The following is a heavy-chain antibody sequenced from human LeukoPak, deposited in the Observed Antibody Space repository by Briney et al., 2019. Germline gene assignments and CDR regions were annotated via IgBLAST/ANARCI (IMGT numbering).Heavy chain of an antibody. CDR3: ARESVAGGFEY. V-gene: IGHV1-69*10. CDR1: GYNFIDYY. J-gene: IGHJ4*02. CDR2: ITPMQGTP. D-gene: IGHD6-19*01. Sequence: SVKVSCKASGYNFIDYYIHWVRQAPGQGLEWMGGITPMQGTPNYAQKFQDRVTISADKSTTTVYMALSSLRYEDTAMYYCARESVAGGFEYWGQGTLVTVSS.